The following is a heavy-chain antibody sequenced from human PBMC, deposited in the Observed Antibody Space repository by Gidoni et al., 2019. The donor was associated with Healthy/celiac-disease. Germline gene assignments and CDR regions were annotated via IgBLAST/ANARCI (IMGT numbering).Heavy chain of an antibody. Sequence: GGVVQPGRSLRLSCAASGFTFSSDGMHWVRQAPGKGLEWVAVIWYDGSNKYYADSVKGRFTISRDNSKNTLYLQMNSLRAEDPAVYYCAREGFRYYYGMDVWGQGTTVTVSS. CDR3: AREGFRYYYGMDV. D-gene: IGHD3-3*01. V-gene: IGHV3-33*01. J-gene: IGHJ6*02. CDR1: GFTFSSDG. CDR2: IWYDGSNK.